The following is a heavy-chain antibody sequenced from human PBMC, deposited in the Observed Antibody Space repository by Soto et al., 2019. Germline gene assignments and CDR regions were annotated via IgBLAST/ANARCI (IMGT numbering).Heavy chain of an antibody. J-gene: IGHJ6*02. D-gene: IGHD3-10*01. CDR2: ISAYNGNT. CDR1: GYTFTSYG. CDR3: ARDGVVVLWFGELVPPVRRDGMDV. V-gene: IGHV1-18*01. Sequence: GASVKGSGKASGYTFTSYGISWVRQAPGQGLGWMGWISAYNGNTNYAQKLQGRVTMTTDTSTSTAYMELRSPRSDDTAVYYCARDGVVVLWFGELVPPVRRDGMDVWGQGTTVTVSS.